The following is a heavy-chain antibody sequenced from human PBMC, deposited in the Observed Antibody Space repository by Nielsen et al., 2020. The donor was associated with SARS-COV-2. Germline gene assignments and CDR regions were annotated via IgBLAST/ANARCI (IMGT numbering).Heavy chain of an antibody. V-gene: IGHV4-34*01. CDR1: GGSFSGYY. Sequence: SETLSLTCAVYGGSFSGYYWSWIRQPPGKGLEWIGEINHSGSTNYNPSLKSRVTISVDTSKNQFSLKLSSVTAADTAVYYCARHGYCSGGSCYYPYYYYYMDVWGKGTTVTVSS. J-gene: IGHJ6*03. CDR3: ARHGYCSGGSCYYPYYYYYMDV. D-gene: IGHD2-15*01. CDR2: INHSGST.